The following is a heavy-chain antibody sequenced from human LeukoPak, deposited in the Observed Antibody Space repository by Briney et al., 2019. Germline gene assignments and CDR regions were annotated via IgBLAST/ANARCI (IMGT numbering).Heavy chain of an antibody. V-gene: IGHV1-24*01. J-gene: IGHJ3*01. CDR1: TYTLTELS. CDR3: ATGRLYYDRRGYYENDAFDL. Sequence: GASVKVSCKVSTYTLTELSIHWVRQAPGKGLEWMGGFDPEHGETIYAQKFQGRVIMTEDTSTDTAYMELSGVRSEDTAVYYCATGRLYYDRRGYYENDAFDLWGHGTRVTVTS. CDR2: FDPEHGET. D-gene: IGHD3-22*01.